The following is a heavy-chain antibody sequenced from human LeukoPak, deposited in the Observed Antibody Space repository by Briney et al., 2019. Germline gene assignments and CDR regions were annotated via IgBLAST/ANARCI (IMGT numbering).Heavy chain of an antibody. CDR3: ARNPPGIVGAPTHYCYYMDV. CDR1: GFTFSSYW. J-gene: IGHJ6*03. V-gene: IGHV3-7*01. Sequence: GGSLRLSCAASGFTFSSYWMSWVRQAPGKGLEWVANIKQDGSEKNYVDSVKGRFTISRDNAKNSLYLQMNSLTAEDTAVYYCARNPPGIVGAPTHYCYYMDVWGRGTTVTISS. D-gene: IGHD1-26*01. CDR2: IKQDGSEK.